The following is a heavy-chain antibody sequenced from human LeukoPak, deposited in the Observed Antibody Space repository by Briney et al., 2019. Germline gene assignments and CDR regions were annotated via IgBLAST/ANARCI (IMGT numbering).Heavy chain of an antibody. D-gene: IGHD3-3*01. V-gene: IGHV1-2*02. CDR1: GYTFTEYY. J-gene: IGHJ6*02. CDR2: INPNSGGT. CDR3: ATLYRYDFWSGARAGYYYGMDV. Sequence: ASVKVSCKASGYTFTEYYIHWVRQAPGQGLEWMGWINPNSGGTNYAQKFQGRVTMTRDTSISTAYMELSRLRSDDTAVYCCATLYRYDFWSGARAGYYYGMDVWGQGTTVTVSS.